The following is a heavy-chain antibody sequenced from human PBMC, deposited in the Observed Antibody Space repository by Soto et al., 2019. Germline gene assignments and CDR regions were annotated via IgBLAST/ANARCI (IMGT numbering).Heavy chain of an antibody. CDR2: INAGNGNT. D-gene: IGHD2-15*01. Sequence: GASVKVSCKASGYTFTSYAMHWVRQDPGQRLEWMGWINAGNGNTKYSKKFQGRVTITRDTSASTAYMELSSLRSEDTAVYYCATLYCSGGSCYSAYWGQGTLVTVSS. J-gene: IGHJ4*02. V-gene: IGHV1-3*01. CDR3: ATLYCSGGSCYSAY. CDR1: GYTFTSYA.